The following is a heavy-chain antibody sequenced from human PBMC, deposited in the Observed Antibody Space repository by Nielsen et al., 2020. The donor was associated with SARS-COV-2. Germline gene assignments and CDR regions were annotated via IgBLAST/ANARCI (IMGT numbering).Heavy chain of an antibody. CDR1: GFTFSSTW. CDR3: AGGADFWSGTQRYYMDV. Sequence: GESLKISCSASGFTFSSTWMDWDRQAPGQGLVWVSRINPSGSGTAYADSVKGRFAVSRDNAGNTVVLQIHSLRVEDTAVYYCAGGADFWSGTQRYYMDVWGKGTTVTVSS. CDR2: INPSGSGT. V-gene: IGHV3-74*01. J-gene: IGHJ6*03. D-gene: IGHD3-3*01.